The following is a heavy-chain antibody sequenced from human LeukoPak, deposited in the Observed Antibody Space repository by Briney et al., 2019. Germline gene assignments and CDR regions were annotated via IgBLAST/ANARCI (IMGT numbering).Heavy chain of an antibody. Sequence: ASVKVSCKASGYTFTDYYMHWVRQAPGQGLEWMGWINPNSGGTNYAQKVQGRVTMTRDTSISTAYMELSRLRSDDTAVYYCARDADIGYCSSTSCVEFDPWGQGTLVTVSS. J-gene: IGHJ5*02. D-gene: IGHD2-2*03. CDR1: GYTFTDYY. V-gene: IGHV1-2*02. CDR2: INPNSGGT. CDR3: ARDADIGYCSSTSCVEFDP.